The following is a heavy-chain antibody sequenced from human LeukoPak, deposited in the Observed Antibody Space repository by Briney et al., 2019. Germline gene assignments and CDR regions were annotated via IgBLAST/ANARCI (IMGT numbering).Heavy chain of an antibody. Sequence: ASVKVSCKASGYIFSNYGITWVRQAPGQGLEWMGWISGYNGNTKYAQKLQGRVTMTTDTSTSTAYMELRSLRPDDTAVYYCARTRRALVVAANEGHWFDPWGRGTLVTVSS. CDR1: GYIFSNYG. CDR2: ISGYNGNT. CDR3: ARTRRALVVAANEGHWFDP. D-gene: IGHD2-15*01. V-gene: IGHV1-18*01. J-gene: IGHJ5*02.